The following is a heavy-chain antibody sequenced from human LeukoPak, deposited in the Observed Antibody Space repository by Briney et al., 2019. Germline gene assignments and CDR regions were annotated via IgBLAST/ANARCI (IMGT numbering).Heavy chain of an antibody. V-gene: IGHV4-39*01. J-gene: IGHJ4*02. D-gene: IGHD4-17*01. CDR1: GGSTSSSSYY. CDR3: ARTPTVTFFDY. CDR2: IYYSGST. Sequence: SETLSRTCTVSGGSTSSSSYYWGWIRQTPGKGLEWIGSIYYSGSTYYNPSLKSRVTISVDTSKNQFSLKLSSVTAADTAVYYCARTPTVTFFDYWGQGTLVTVSS.